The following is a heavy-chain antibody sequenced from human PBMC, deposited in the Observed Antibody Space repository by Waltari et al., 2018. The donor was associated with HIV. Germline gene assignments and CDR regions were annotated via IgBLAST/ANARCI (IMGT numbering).Heavy chain of an antibody. CDR1: GYTFSGHY. CDR3: ARMYYGSWFTMADYGLDV. CDR2: MDPDSGLA. Sequence: QVQLVQSGAEVKKPGASVTVSCKASGYTFSGHYIHWVRQPPGKGLEWLGRMDPDSGLAKYAQTFQGRVTMTRAKSIGTVYLKLSGLRSDDTALYYCARMYYGSWFTMADYGLDVWGQGTTVTVSS. J-gene: IGHJ6*02. D-gene: IGHD3-10*01. V-gene: IGHV1-2*06.